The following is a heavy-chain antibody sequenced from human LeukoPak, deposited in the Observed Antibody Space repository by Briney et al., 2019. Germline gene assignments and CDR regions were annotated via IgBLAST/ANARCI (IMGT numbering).Heavy chain of an antibody. J-gene: IGHJ4*02. CDR2: IKPDGSEK. V-gene: IGHV3-7*01. CDR1: GFTFTTYW. D-gene: IGHD3-22*01. CDR3: ARGQLADSY. Sequence: GESLKISCAASGFTFTTYWMSWIRQTPGKGLEWVAKIKPDGSEKSYVDSVKGRFTISRDSAKNSVFLQMDSLRVEDTALYYCARGQLADSYWGQGALVTVSS.